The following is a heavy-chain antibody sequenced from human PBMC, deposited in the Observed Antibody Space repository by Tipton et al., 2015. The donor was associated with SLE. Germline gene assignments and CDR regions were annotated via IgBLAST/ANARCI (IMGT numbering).Heavy chain of an antibody. Sequence: LRLSCSVSGGSISGYSWSWVRQPAGKGLEWIGRIYTSGSTNYNPSLKSRVTMSVDTSKKQFSLKLSSVTAADTAVYYCASGILTGYAAFDIWGPGTMVTVSS. V-gene: IGHV4-4*07. CDR1: GGSISGYS. D-gene: IGHD3-9*01. CDR3: ASGILTGYAAFDI. CDR2: IYTSGST. J-gene: IGHJ3*02.